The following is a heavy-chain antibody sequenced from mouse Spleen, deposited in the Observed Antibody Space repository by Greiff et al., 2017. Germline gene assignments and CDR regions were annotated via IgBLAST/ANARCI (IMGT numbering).Heavy chain of an antibody. CDR1: GFTFSDYY. CDR3: ARDYYGSSYDAMDY. V-gene: IGHV5-4*02. Sequence: EVQLVESGGGLVKPGGSLKLSCAASGFTFSDYYMYWVRQTPEKRLEWVATISDGGSYTYYPDSGQGRFTISRDNAKNNLYLQMSSLKFNDTAMSYCARDYYGSSYDAMDYWGQGTSVTVSS. J-gene: IGHJ4*01. CDR2: ISDGGSYT. D-gene: IGHD1-1*01.